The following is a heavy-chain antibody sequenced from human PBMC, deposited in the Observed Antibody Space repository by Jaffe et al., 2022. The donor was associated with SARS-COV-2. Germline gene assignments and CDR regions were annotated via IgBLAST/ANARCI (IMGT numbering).Heavy chain of an antibody. CDR3: ARHRGTSIAAAGSGHWFDP. D-gene: IGHD6-13*01. CDR1: GGSISSYY. V-gene: IGHV4-59*08. J-gene: IGHJ5*02. CDR2: IYYSGST. Sequence: QVQLQESGPGLVKPSETLSLTCTVSGGSISSYYWSWIRQPPGKGLEWIGYIYYSGSTNYNPSLKSRVTISVDTSKNQFSLKLSSVTAADTAVYYCARHRGTSIAAAGSGHWFDPWGQGTLVTVSS.